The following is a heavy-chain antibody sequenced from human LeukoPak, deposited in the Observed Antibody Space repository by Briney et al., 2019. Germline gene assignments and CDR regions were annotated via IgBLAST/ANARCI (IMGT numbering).Heavy chain of an antibody. D-gene: IGHD6-6*01. V-gene: IGHV4-59*11. CDR3: ARVGKGSSSTGEALVSDAFDY. CDR1: GGSISSHY. CDR2: IYYSGST. J-gene: IGHJ4*02. Sequence: PSETLSLTCTVSGGSISSHYWSWIRQPPGKGLEWIGYIYYSGSTNYNPSLKSRVTISVDTSKNQFSLKLSSVTAADTAVYYCARVGKGSSSTGEALVSDAFDYWGQGTLVTVSS.